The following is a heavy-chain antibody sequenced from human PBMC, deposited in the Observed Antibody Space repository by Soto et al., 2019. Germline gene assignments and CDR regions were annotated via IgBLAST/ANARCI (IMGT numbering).Heavy chain of an antibody. D-gene: IGHD3-16*01. CDR3: AISQDRGGRTTFIY. Sequence: VRLSCAASGFNFGDYAMHWVRQGPGKGLEWVSGLNWNSVTAGYADSVKGRFSISRDNGKYALYLQMTSLRPEDTGLYYCAISQDRGGRTTFIYWGQGTQVSVSS. V-gene: IGHV3-9*01. CDR2: LNWNSVTA. J-gene: IGHJ1*01. CDR1: GFNFGDYA.